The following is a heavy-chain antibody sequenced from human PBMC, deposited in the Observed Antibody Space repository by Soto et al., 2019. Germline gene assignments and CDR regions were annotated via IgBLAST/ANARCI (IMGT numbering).Heavy chain of an antibody. D-gene: IGHD3-16*01. J-gene: IGHJ6*03. CDR1: GFTFSSYD. CDR2: IDAAGGT. V-gene: IGHV3-13*01. Sequence: DEQLVESGGGLVQPGGSLRLSCAASGFTFSSYDMFWVRQVTGKSLEWISSIDAAGGTSYPDSVRGRFTISRENAKSSLYLQMNSLRAGDTAVYYCARWTGGLGFCLDVWGKGTTVIGSS. CDR3: ARWTGGLGFCLDV.